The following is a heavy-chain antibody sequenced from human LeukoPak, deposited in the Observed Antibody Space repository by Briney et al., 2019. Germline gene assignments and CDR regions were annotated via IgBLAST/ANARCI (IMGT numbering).Heavy chain of an antibody. J-gene: IGHJ4*02. Sequence: GGSLRLSCAASGFTVSSNYMSWVRQAPGKGLEWVSVIYSGGSTYYADSVKGRFTISRDNSKNTLYLQMNSLRAEDTAVYYCARDLGGIVGATRDYWGQGTLVTVSS. CDR2: IYSGGST. V-gene: IGHV3-53*01. D-gene: IGHD1-26*01. CDR1: GFTVSSNY. CDR3: ARDLGGIVGATRDY.